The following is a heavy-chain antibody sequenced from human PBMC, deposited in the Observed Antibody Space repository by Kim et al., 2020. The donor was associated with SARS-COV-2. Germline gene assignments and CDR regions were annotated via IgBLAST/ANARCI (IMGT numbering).Heavy chain of an antibody. CDR3: AMIYSYGLNVDFDY. D-gene: IGHD5-18*01. J-gene: IGHJ4*02. V-gene: IGHV3-7*01. CDR1: GFTFSSYW. Sequence: GGSLRLSCAASGFTFSSYWMSWVRQAPGKGLEWVANIKQDGSEKYYVDSVKGRFTISRDNAKNSLYLQMNSLRAEDTAVYYCAMIYSYGLNVDFDYWGQGTLVTVSS. CDR2: IKQDGSEK.